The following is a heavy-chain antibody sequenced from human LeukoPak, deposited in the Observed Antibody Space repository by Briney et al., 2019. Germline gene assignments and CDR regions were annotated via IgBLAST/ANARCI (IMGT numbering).Heavy chain of an antibody. CDR1: GFTVSSNY. Sequence: GSLRLSCAASGFTVSSNYMSWVRQAPGKGLEWGSVIYSGGSTYYADSVKGRFTISRDSSKNTLYLQMNSLRAEDLAVYYCARHYPYSYYCGMDVWGQGTTVTVSS. CDR2: IYSGGST. D-gene: IGHD3-16*01. V-gene: IGHV3-66*04. CDR3: ARHYPYSYYCGMDV. J-gene: IGHJ6*02.